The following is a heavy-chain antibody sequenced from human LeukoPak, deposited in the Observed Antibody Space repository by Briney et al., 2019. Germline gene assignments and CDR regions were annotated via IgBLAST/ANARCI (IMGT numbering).Heavy chain of an antibody. CDR1: GFTFSDYY. V-gene: IGHV3-11*05. CDR3: ARGGVAGNSDY. Sequence: GGSLRLSCAASGFTFSDYYMSWIRQAPGKGLEWVSYISSSSSYTNYADSVKGRFTISRDNAKNSLYLQMNSLRAEDTAVYYCARGGVAGNSDYWGQGTLVTVSS. J-gene: IGHJ4*02. CDR2: ISSSSSYT. D-gene: IGHD6-19*01.